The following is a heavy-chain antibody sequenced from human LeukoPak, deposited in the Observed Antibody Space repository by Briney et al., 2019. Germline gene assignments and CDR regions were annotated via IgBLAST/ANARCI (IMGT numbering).Heavy chain of an antibody. V-gene: IGHV4-34*01. D-gene: IGHD2-2*02. Sequence: SETLSLTCAVYGGSFSGYYWSWIRQPPGKGLEWIGEINHSGSTNYNPSLKSRVTISVDTSKNQFSLKLSSVTAADTAVYYCARGRYSSPAAIAYYYYYIDVWGQGTLVTVSS. CDR2: INHSGST. CDR3: ARGRYSSPAAIAYYYYYIDV. CDR1: GGSFSGYY. J-gene: IGHJ6*03.